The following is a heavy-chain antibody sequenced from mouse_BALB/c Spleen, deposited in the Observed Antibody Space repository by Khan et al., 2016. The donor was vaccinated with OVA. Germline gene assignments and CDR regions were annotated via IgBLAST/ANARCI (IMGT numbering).Heavy chain of an antibody. Sequence: VELVESGPELVKPGASVKMSCKASGYTFTDYVMNWVKQRNGQGLEWIGQIYPGSDSTYYNEKFKGKATLTADRSSSTAYMQLSNLTSEDSAVYYCARAGWGVFAYWGQGTLVTVSA. D-gene: IGHD1-1*02. J-gene: IGHJ3*01. CDR2: IYPGSDST. CDR1: GYTFTDYV. V-gene: IGHV1-77*01. CDR3: ARAGWGVFAY.